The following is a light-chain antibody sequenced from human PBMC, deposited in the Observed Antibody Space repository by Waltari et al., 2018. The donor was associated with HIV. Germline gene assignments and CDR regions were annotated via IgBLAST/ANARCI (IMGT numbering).Light chain of an antibody. J-gene: IGLJ1*01. CDR3: CSFSGNYTSYV. CDR2: DVT. V-gene: IGLV2-11*01. Sequence: QSALTQPRSVSGSPGQSVTSSCPGTSSYVGVYNYVSCYQQFSDKDPKLTIYDVTKRPSGVPDRVSGSKSGNTASLTIRGLQAEDEADYYCCSFSGNYTSYVFGTGTKVTVL. CDR1: SSYVGVYNY.